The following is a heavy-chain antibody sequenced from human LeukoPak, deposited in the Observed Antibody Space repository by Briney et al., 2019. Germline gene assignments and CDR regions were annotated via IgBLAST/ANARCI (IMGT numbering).Heavy chain of an antibody. CDR2: IYSTGGS. CDR1: GGSISGRY. CDR3: ARRWTGENAFDI. J-gene: IGHJ3*02. D-gene: IGHD3/OR15-3a*01. V-gene: IGHV4-4*07. Sequence: PSETLSLTCTVSGGSISGRYWSWIRQSAGKGLEWIGIIYSTGGSNYNPSLKSRVTMSLNTSTNRFSLTLTSVTAADTALYFCARRWTGENAFDIWGQGTMVTVAS.